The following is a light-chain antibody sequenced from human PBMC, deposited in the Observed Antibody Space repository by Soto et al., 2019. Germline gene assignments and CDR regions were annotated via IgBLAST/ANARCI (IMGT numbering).Light chain of an antibody. CDR2: AVS. J-gene: IGKJ1*01. CDR1: QSVSSN. Sequence: EIMMTQSPGTLSASPGERATLSCRASQSVSSNLAWYKQKPGQAPRLLIYAVSNRATGIPARFSGSGSGTEFTLTISSLQSEDFAVYYCQQYNKWPLTFGQGTKVEIK. V-gene: IGKV3-15*01. CDR3: QQYNKWPLT.